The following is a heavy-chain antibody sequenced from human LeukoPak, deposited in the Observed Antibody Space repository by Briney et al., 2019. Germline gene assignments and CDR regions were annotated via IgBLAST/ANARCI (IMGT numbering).Heavy chain of an antibody. V-gene: IGHV3-30-3*01. J-gene: IGHJ4*02. CDR1: GFTFSSYA. D-gene: IGHD6-19*01. Sequence: GGSLRLSCAASGFTFSSYAMHWVRQAPGKGLEWAAVISYDGSNKYYADSVKGRFTISRDNSRNTLYLQMNSLRAEDTAVYYCARDGLGGIAVAGTLDYWGQGTLVTVSS. CDR3: ARDGLGGIAVAGTLDY. CDR2: ISYDGSNK.